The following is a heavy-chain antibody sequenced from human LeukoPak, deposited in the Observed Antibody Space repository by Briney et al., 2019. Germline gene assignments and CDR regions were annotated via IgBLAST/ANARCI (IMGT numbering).Heavy chain of an antibody. Sequence: GGSLRLSCVGSGFTFSDHYMDWVRQAPGKGLEWVSYISSSSTTIYYADSVKGRFTISRDNAKNSLYLQMNSLRAEDTAVYYCARDDYGDYNWFDPWGQGTLVTVSS. CDR3: ARDDYGDYNWFDP. CDR1: GFTFSDHY. CDR2: ISSSSTTI. V-gene: IGHV3-48*01. D-gene: IGHD4-17*01. J-gene: IGHJ5*02.